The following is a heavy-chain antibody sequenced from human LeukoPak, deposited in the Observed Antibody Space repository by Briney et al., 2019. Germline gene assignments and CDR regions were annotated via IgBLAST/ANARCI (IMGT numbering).Heavy chain of an antibody. V-gene: IGHV1-46*01. CDR2: INPSAGST. D-gene: IGHD2-8*01. CDR3: ARVPNWRYYLDY. CDR1: GYTLSSYD. J-gene: IGHJ4*02. Sequence: ASVKVSCKASGYTLSSYDMHWVRQAPGQGLEWMAIINPSAGSTDYARKFQGRVTVTRDTSTSTVYMELSSLTSEDTAVYYCARVPNWRYYLDYWGQGTLVTVSS.